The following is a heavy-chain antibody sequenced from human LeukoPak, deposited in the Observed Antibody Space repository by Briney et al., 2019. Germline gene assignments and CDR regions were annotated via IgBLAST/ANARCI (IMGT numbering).Heavy chain of an antibody. CDR3: AKDYRPGIQLCLGDY. CDR2: ISYDGSNK. D-gene: IGHD5-18*01. J-gene: IGHJ4*02. V-gene: IGHV3-30*18. Sequence: GGSLRLSCAASGFTFSSYGMHWVRQAPGKGLEWVAVISYDGSNKYYADSVKGRFTISRDNSKNTLYLQMNSLRAEDTAVYCCAKDYRPGIQLCLGDYWGQGTLVTVSS. CDR1: GFTFSSYG.